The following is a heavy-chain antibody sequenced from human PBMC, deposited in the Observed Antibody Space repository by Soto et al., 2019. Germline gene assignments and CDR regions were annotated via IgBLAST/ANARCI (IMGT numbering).Heavy chain of an antibody. D-gene: IGHD6-19*01. V-gene: IGHV3-30*18. CDR2: ISYNGNIT. CDR1: GFTFSDYG. J-gene: IGHJ4*02. Sequence: QVQLVQSGGGVVQPGRSLRLSCAASGFTFSDYGMHWVRQAPGKGLEWVAVISYNGNITYYADCVKGRFTISRDNSKNTLYLQMNRLRPEDTAVYYCAKVSFSSGWLVLDYWGRGTLVTVSS. CDR3: AKVSFSSGWLVLDY.